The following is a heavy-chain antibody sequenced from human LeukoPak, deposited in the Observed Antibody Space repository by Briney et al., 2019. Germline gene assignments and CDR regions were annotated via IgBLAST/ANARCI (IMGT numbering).Heavy chain of an antibody. V-gene: IGHV1-46*01. J-gene: IGHJ4*02. CDR1: GYTFTNYY. D-gene: IGHD6-13*01. CDR2: INPSGGST. CDR3: ARDYRAAVAGHVY. Sequence: ASVKVSCKASGYTFTNYYLHWVRQAPGQGLEWMGVINPSGGSTTYAQKFQGRVTMTRDTSTTTVYMGLTSLRSEDTAVYYCARDYRAAVAGHVYWGQGTLVTVSS.